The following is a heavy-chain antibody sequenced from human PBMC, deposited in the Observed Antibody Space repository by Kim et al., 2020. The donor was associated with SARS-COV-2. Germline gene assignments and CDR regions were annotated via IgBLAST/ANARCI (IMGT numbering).Heavy chain of an antibody. Sequence: GGSLRLSCAASGFTFSRYWMSWVRQAPGKGLEWLSNIMPDGSEKDYADSVKGRFTMSRDNAKNSLYLQMNSLRVEDTAVYYCASILGRTTEDSSGWLDCFDPCGQSTLVPVSS. CDR3: ASILGRTTEDSSGWLDCFDP. CDR1: GFTFSRYW. CDR2: IMPDGSEK. V-gene: IGHV3-7*01. J-gene: IGHJ5*02. D-gene: IGHD6-19*01.